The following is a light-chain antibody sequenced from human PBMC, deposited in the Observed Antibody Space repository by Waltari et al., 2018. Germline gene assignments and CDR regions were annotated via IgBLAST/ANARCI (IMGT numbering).Light chain of an antibody. CDR3: QQRSNGVT. J-gene: IGKJ5*01. CDR1: QSVSSY. Sequence: EIVLTQSPATLSLSPGERATLSCRASQSVSSYLAWYQQKPGQAPRLLIYDASNRATGIPARFRGSGSGTDFTLTISSLEPEDFAVYYCQQRSNGVTFGQGTRLEIK. V-gene: IGKV3-11*01. CDR2: DAS.